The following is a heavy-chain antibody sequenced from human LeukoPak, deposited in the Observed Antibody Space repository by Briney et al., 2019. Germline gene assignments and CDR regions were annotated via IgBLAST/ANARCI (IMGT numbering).Heavy chain of an antibody. V-gene: IGHV3-74*01. CDR2: ISTDGAIT. J-gene: IGHJ4*02. D-gene: IGHD4-17*01. CDR1: GFTFTSVW. Sequence: GGSLRLSCAASGFTFTSVWMHWFRQAPGGGLVWISRISTDGAITGYADSVKGRFTISRDNAKNTLYLQMNSLRAEDAAVYYCARDRTTVTLFDYWGQGALVTVSS. CDR3: ARDRTTVTLFDY.